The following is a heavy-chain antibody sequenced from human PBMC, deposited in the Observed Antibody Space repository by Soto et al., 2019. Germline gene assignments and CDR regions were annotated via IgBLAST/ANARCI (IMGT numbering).Heavy chain of an antibody. CDR3: AASMYYDILTGSDDAFDI. D-gene: IGHD3-9*01. V-gene: IGHV1-58*02. CDR1: GFAFNSSA. CDR2: IVVGSGNT. Sequence: GASVKVYCKACGFAFNSSAMQWVRQARVQSLEWIGWIVVGSGNTNYAQKFQERVTITRDMSTSTAYMELSSLRSEDTAVYYCAASMYYDILTGSDDAFDIWGQGTMVTVSS. J-gene: IGHJ3*02.